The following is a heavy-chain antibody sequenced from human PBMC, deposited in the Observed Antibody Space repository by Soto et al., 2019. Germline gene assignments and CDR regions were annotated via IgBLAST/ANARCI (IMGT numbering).Heavy chain of an antibody. V-gene: IGHV4-30-4*01. Sequence: SETLSLTCTVSGGSISSGDYYWSWIRQPPGKGLEWIGYIYYSGSTYYNPSLKSRVTISVDTSKNQFSLKLSSVTAADTAVYYCVCYYVSIVAGVITDVSSSGIDVWGQGTMVTVSS. J-gene: IGHJ6*02. CDR1: GGSISSGDYY. D-gene: IGHD3-22*01. CDR3: VCYYVSIVAGVITDVSSSGIDV. CDR2: IYYSGST.